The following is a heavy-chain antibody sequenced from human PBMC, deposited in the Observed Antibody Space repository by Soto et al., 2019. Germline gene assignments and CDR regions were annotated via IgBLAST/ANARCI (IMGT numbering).Heavy chain of an antibody. J-gene: IGHJ4*02. D-gene: IGHD2-15*01. Sequence: PGGSLRLSCAASGFTSSSYSMNWVCQAPGKGLEWVSSISSSSSYIYYADSVKGRFTISRDNAKNSLYLQMNSLRAEDTAVYYCXRDAHYCSGGSCYGFDYWGQGTLVTVSS. CDR1: GFTSSSYS. CDR3: XRDAHYCSGGSCYGFDY. CDR2: ISSSSSYI. V-gene: IGHV3-21*01.